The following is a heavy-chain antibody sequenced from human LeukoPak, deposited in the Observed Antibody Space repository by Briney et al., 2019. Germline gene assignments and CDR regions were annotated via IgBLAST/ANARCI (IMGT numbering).Heavy chain of an antibody. CDR3: ARSIAVAGSAFDI. V-gene: IGHV1-46*01. CDR1: GCTFTSYY. J-gene: IGHJ3*02. CDR2: INPSGGST. D-gene: IGHD6-19*01. Sequence: ASVKVSCKASGCTFTSYYMHWVRQAPGQGLEWMGIINPSGGSTSYAQKFQGRVTMTRDTSTSTVYMELSSLRSEDTAVYYCARSIAVAGSAFDIWGQGTMVTVSS.